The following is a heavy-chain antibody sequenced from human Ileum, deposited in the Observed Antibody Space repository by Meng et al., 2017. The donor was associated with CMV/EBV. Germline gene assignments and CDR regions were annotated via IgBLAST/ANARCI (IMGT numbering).Heavy chain of an antibody. J-gene: IGHJ4*02. CDR3: AKRSCSSTSCYIAY. Sequence: GESLKISCAASGFTFSSYSMNWVRQAPGKGLEWVSSISSSSSYIYYADSVKGRFTISRDNAKNSLYLQMNSLRAEDTAVYYCAKRSCSSTSCYIAYWGQGTLVTVSS. CDR2: ISSSSSYI. CDR1: GFTFSSYS. D-gene: IGHD2-2*02. V-gene: IGHV3-21*04.